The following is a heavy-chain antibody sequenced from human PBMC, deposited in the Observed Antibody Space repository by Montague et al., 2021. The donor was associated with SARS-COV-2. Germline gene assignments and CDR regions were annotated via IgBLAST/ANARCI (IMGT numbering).Heavy chain of an antibody. Sequence: SETLSLTCAVYGASSSNYYWSWIRQSPGKGLEWVGEINHSGYTDYNPSLESRLTISLDSPKNQFSLKMTSVTAADTATYYCASGIYPSGSYYNRYYYGLNIWGPGTTVIVSS. V-gene: IGHV4-34*01. J-gene: IGHJ6*02. CDR3: ASGIYPSGSYYNRYYYGLNI. D-gene: IGHD3-10*01. CDR2: INHSGYT. CDR1: GASSSNYY.